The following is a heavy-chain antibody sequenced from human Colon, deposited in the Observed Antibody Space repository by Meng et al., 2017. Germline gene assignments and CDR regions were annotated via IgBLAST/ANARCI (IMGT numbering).Heavy chain of an antibody. D-gene: IGHD3-10*01. J-gene: IGHJ4*02. V-gene: IGHV3-33*03. CDR2: IWFDGGTK. Sequence: GESLKISCAASGFTFSNFGMHWVRQAPGKGLEWVAVIWFDGGTKSYADPVKGRFTISRDNSKNTLYLQMNSLRVEDTAVYYCASYDGSGSYHKWGQGTLVTVSS. CDR3: ASYDGSGSYHK. CDR1: GFTFSNFG.